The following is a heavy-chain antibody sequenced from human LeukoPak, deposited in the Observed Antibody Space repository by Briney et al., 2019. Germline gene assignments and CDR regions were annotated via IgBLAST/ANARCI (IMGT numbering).Heavy chain of an antibody. J-gene: IGHJ6*02. V-gene: IGHV3-30*18. CDR3: AEVEGYCSSTSCYTRFYYYGMDV. D-gene: IGHD2-2*02. Sequence: PGRSLRLSCAASGFTFSSYGMHWVRQAPGKGLEWVAVISYDGSNKYYADSVKGRFTISRDNSKNTLYLQMNSLRAEDTAVYYCAEVEGYCSSTSCYTRFYYYGMDVWGQGTTVTVSS. CDR1: GFTFSSYG. CDR2: ISYDGSNK.